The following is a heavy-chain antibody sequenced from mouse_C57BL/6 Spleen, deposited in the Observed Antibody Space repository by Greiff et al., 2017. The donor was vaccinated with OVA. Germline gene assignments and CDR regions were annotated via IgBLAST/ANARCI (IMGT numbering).Heavy chain of an antibody. CDR3: ARQGSSGSFAY. CDR1: GFTFSSYG. Sequence: EVQRVESGGDLVKPGGSLKLSCAASGFTFSSYGMSWVRQTPDTRLEWVATISSGGSYTYYPDSVKGRFTISRDNAKNTLYLQMSSLKSEDTAMYYCARQGSSGSFAYWGQGTLVTGSA. V-gene: IGHV5-6*01. D-gene: IGHD3-2*02. CDR2: ISSGGSYT. J-gene: IGHJ3*01.